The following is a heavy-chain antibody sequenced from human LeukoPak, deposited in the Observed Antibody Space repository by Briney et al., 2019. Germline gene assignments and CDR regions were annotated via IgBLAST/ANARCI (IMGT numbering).Heavy chain of an antibody. CDR1: GYTFTGYY. V-gene: IGHV1-46*01. CDR2: INPSGGST. Sequence: ASVKVSCKASGYTFTGYYMHWVRQAPGQGLEWMGIINPSGGSTSYAQKFQGRVTMTRDTSTSTVYMELSSLRSEDTAVYYCARAKYYYDSSGYYPLPDYWGQGTLVTVSS. CDR3: ARAKYYYDSSGYYPLPDY. J-gene: IGHJ4*02. D-gene: IGHD3-22*01.